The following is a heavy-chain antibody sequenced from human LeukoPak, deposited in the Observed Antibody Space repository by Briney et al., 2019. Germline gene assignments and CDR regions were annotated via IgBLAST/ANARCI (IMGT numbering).Heavy chain of an antibody. CDR1: GGSFSGYY. Sequence: SETLSLTCAVYGGSFSGYYWSWIRQPPGKGLEWIGEINHSGSTNYNPSLKSRVTISVDTSKNQFSLKLSSVTAADTAVYYCARVQSGIAVAGPSDYMDVWGKGTTVTVSS. V-gene: IGHV4-34*01. J-gene: IGHJ6*03. CDR3: ARVQSGIAVAGPSDYMDV. D-gene: IGHD6-19*01. CDR2: INHSGST.